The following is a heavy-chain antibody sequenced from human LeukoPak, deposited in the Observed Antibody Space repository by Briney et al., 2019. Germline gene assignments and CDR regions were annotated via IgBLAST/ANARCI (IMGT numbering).Heavy chain of an antibody. CDR2: MSYSGRT. J-gene: IGHJ3*01. Sequence: SETLSLICNASGASINAYYWTWIRQSPEKGLEWIASMSYSGRTDSNRSLKSRVSMSVGPSKSQFSLRLTSVTAADTAIYYCAQQVVGTSNSFDVWGQGTFVAVSS. CDR1: GASINAYY. V-gene: IGHV4-59*01. CDR3: AQQVVGTSNSFDV. D-gene: IGHD6-13*01.